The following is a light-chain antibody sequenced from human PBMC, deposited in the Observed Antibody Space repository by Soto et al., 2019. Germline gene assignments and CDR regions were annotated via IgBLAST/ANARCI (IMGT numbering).Light chain of an antibody. J-gene: IGLJ2*01. CDR2: RDS. CDR3: QVWDSSTVI. CDR1: NIGSKN. Sequence: SYELTQPLSVSVALGQTATITCGGNNIGSKNVHWYQQEPGQAPLLVIYRDSDRPSGIPERFSGSNSGNTATLTISRAQAGDEAEYYCQVWDSSTVIFGGGTQLTVL. V-gene: IGLV3-9*01.